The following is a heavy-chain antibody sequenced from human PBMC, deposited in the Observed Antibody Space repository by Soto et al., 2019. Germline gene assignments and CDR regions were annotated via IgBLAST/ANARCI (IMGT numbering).Heavy chain of an antibody. CDR3: ARELGIAVAGIRSWFDP. Sequence: GASVKVSCIAYGYTFTSYDINRVRQATGQGLEWMGWMNPNSGNTGYAQKFQGRVTMTRNTSISTAYMELSSLRSEDTAVYYCARELGIAVAGIRSWFDPWGQGTLVTVSS. V-gene: IGHV1-8*01. CDR1: GYTFTSYD. J-gene: IGHJ5*02. CDR2: MNPNSGNT. D-gene: IGHD6-19*01.